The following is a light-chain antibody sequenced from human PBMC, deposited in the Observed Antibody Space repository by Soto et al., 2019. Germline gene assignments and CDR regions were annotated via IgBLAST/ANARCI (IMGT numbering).Light chain of an antibody. Sequence: QSVLTQPPSVSGAPGQRVTISCTGSSSNIGAGYDVHWYQQLPGTAPKLLIYGNSNRPSGVPDRFSGSKSGTSASLAITGVQAEDEADYYCQSYDSSLIYVFGTGTKVTVL. V-gene: IGLV1-40*01. CDR3: QSYDSSLIYV. CDR1: SSNIGAGYD. CDR2: GNS. J-gene: IGLJ1*01.